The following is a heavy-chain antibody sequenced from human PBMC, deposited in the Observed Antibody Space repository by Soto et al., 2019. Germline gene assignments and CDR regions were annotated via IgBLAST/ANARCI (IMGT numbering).Heavy chain of an antibody. V-gene: IGHV3-30-3*01. CDR1: GFTFSSYA. CDR3: LTGPSNFDY. Sequence: GGSLRLSCAASGFTFSSYAMHWVRQAPGKGLEWVAVISYDGSNKYYADSVKGRFTISRDNSKNTLYLQMNSLRAEDTAVYYCLTGPSNFDYWGQGTLVTVSS. D-gene: IGHD1-1*01. CDR2: ISYDGSNK. J-gene: IGHJ4*02.